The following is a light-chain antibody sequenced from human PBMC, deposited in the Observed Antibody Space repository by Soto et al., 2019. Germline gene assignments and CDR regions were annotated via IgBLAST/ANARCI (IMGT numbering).Light chain of an antibody. V-gene: IGKV1-5*01. CDR2: DAS. CDR3: QQYNSFPLT. CDR1: QSIRSW. J-gene: IGKJ4*01. Sequence: DIQMTQSPSTLSASVGDRVTITCRASQSIRSWLAWYQQKPGKAPKLLIYDASSLESGVPSRFSGSGSGTEFTLTISSLQPDDFATYYCQQYNSFPLTFGGGTKVEIK.